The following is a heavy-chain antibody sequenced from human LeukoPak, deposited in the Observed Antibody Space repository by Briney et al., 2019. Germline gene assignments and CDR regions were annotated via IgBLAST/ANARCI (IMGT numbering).Heavy chain of an antibody. CDR3: ARKRPLLYYFDY. CDR1: GGPFRSNY. V-gene: IGHV4-59*13. Sequence: SETLSLTCTVSGGPFRSNYCSWIRQPPGKGLGWIGHIYDSGSTDYNPSLKSRVTISEDTSKNQFSLKLSSVTAADTAVYYCARKRPLLYYFDYWGQGALVTVSS. D-gene: IGHD2-21*02. CDR2: IYDSGST. J-gene: IGHJ4*02.